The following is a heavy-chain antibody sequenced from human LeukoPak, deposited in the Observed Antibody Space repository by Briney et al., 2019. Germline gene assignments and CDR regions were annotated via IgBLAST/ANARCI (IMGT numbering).Heavy chain of an antibody. CDR3: ARHGARGYDFWSGYYPSGYYMDG. Sequence: PSETLSLTCTVSGYSISSGYYWGWIRQPAGKGLEWIGSIYHSGSTYYNPSLKSRVTISVYTSKNQFSLKLSSVTAADTAVYYCARHGARGYDFWSGYYPSGYYMDGWGKGTTVTVSS. D-gene: IGHD3-3*01. CDR2: IYHSGST. J-gene: IGHJ6*03. V-gene: IGHV4-38-2*02. CDR1: GYSISSGYY.